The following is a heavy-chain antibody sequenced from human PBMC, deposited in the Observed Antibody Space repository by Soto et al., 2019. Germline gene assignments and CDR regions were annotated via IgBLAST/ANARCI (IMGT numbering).Heavy chain of an antibody. CDR3: ARDRSGYYHFDN. J-gene: IGHJ4*02. D-gene: IGHD3-22*01. CDR1: GGSISGYY. CDR2: FYSSGST. V-gene: IGHV4-4*07. Sequence: SETLSLTCTVSGGSISGYYWTWIRQPAGKGLEWIGRFYSSGSTNYNPSLKSRVTMSVDTSKNQFSLNLSSVTAADTAVYYCARDRSGYYHFDNWGEGTLGTVSS.